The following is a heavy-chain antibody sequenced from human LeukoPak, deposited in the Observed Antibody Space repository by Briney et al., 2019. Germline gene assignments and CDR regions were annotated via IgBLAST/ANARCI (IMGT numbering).Heavy chain of an antibody. Sequence: GESLKISCKGSGYSFTSYWIGWVRQMPGKGLEWMGIIYPGDSDTRYSPSFQGQVTISADKSISTAYLQWSSLKASDTAMYYCARLKGYSPTVGYYYYGMDVWGQGTTVTVSS. V-gene: IGHV5-51*01. J-gene: IGHJ6*02. CDR1: GYSFTSYW. CDR2: IYPGDSDT. CDR3: ARLKGYSPTVGYYYYGMDV. D-gene: IGHD5-18*01.